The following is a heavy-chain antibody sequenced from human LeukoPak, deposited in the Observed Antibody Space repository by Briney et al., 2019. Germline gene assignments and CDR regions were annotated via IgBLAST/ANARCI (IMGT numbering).Heavy chain of an antibody. CDR3: ARDRVGYGDYSPT. Sequence: SETLSLTCTVSGGSVSSDSSYWGWIRQPPGKGLEWIGYIYYSGSTNYNPSLKSRVTMSVDTSKNQFSLKLSSVTAADTAVYYCARDRVGYGDYSPTWGQGTLVTVSS. CDR1: GGSVSSDSSY. D-gene: IGHD4-17*01. CDR2: IYYSGST. V-gene: IGHV4-61*01. J-gene: IGHJ5*02.